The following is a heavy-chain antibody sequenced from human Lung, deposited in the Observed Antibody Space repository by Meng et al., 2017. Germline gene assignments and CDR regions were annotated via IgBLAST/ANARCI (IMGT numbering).Heavy chain of an antibody. V-gene: IGHV2-5*02. CDR1: GSSLSTSGVA. CDR3: AHSWGSGYYFGPLDY. D-gene: IGHD3-22*01. J-gene: IGHJ4*02. CDR2: IYWDDEK. Sequence: QITLKESGPALVKPTQTLTLTCTLSGSSLSTSGVAVGWIRQPPGKALEWLALIYWDDEKRYSPSLKSRLTITKDTSKNHVVLTMTNMDPVDTATYYCAHSWGSGYYFGPLDYFGQGILVTVSS.